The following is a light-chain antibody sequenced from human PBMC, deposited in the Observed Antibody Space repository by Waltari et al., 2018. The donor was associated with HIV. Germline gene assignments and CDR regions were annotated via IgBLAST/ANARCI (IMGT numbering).Light chain of an antibody. CDR1: SSNIGRNY. Sequence: QPVLTQPPSASGTPGQRVTISCSGSSSNIGRNYVCWYQQLPGTAPKLLIYRNNERPSGVPDRFSGSKSGTSASLAISGLRSEDEADYYCAAWDDSLSGLYVFGTGTKVTVL. V-gene: IGLV1-47*01. CDR2: RNN. CDR3: AAWDDSLSGLYV. J-gene: IGLJ1*01.